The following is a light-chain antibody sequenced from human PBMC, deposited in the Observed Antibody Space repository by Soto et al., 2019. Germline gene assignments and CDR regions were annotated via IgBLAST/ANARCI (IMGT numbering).Light chain of an antibody. Sequence: DIQLTQSPPSLSASEGDRVTITCQASHDIKNYLNWYQQKPGKAPKLLIYDADNLQTGVPSRFSGSGAGTEFTFTISSLKPEDFAVYYCHQRNNWPYTFGQGTKLEI. V-gene: IGKV1-33*01. CDR3: HQRNNWPYT. CDR1: HDIKNY. CDR2: DAD. J-gene: IGKJ2*01.